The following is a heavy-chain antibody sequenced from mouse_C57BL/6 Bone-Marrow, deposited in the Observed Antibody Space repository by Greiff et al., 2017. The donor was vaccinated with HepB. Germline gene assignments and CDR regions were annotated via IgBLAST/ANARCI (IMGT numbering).Heavy chain of an antibody. V-gene: IGHV1-15*01. J-gene: IGHJ1*03. D-gene: IGHD2-1*01. CDR2: IEPETGGT. CDR3: TREEDHLLWPYWYFDV. Sequence: QVQLQQSGAELVRPGASVTLSCKASGYTFTDYEMHWVKQTPVHGLEWIGAIEPETGGTAYNQKFKGKAILTADKSSSTAYMELRSLTSEDSAVYYCTREEDHLLWPYWYFDVWGTGTTVTVSS. CDR1: GYTFTDYE.